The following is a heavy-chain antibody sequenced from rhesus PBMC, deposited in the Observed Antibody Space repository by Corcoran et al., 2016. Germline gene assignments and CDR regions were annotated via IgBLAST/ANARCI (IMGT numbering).Heavy chain of an antibody. Sequence: QVKLQQWGEGLVKPSETLSLTCAVYGGSITGYYWSWIRQPPGKGLEWIGNIDGNRASTNYNPSRKNRVTISKDTSKNQFSLKLSSVTAADTAVYYCARGENIVVVLTAPNDAFDFWGQGLRVTVSS. CDR1: GGSITGYY. D-gene: IGHD2-15*01. V-gene: IGHV4-73*01. J-gene: IGHJ3*01. CDR2: IDGNRAST. CDR3: ARGENIVVVLTAPNDAFDF.